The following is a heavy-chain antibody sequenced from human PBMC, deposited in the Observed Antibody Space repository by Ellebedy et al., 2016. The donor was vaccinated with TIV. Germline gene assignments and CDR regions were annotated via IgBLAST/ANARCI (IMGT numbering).Heavy chain of an antibody. V-gene: IGHV4-30-4*01. J-gene: IGHJ3*02. Sequence: LRLXCTVSGGSISSGDYYWNWIRQPPGKGLEWIGYIFYSGSTYYNPSLKSRVVISVDTSKNQFSLRLTSVTAADTAVYYCARGRAVAGTFAFDMWGQGTKVTVSS. CDR2: IFYSGST. CDR3: ARGRAVAGTFAFDM. CDR1: GGSISSGDYY. D-gene: IGHD6-19*01.